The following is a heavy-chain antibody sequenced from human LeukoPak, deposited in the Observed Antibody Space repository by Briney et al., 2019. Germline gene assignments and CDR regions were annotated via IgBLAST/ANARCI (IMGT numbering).Heavy chain of an antibody. CDR3: VRGGAYDKSHFLFFQFMDV. V-gene: IGHV4-59*12. J-gene: IGHJ6*03. Sequence: SETLSLTCTVSGDPISNYYWSWIRQPPGKGLEWIGYIYYSGFTIYNPSLKSRGTISLDTSKNQFSLKLSSVTAADTAVYYCVRGGAYDKSHFLFFQFMDVWGKGTTVTVSS. D-gene: IGHD3-22*01. CDR1: GDPISNYY. CDR2: IYYSGFT.